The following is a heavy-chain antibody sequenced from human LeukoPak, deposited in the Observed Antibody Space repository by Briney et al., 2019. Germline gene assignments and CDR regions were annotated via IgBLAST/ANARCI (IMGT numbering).Heavy chain of an antibody. J-gene: IGHJ1*01. D-gene: IGHD2-2*01. CDR1: GGSISSYY. Sequence: SETLSLTCTVSGGSISSYYWSWIRQPPGKGLEWIGYIYTSGSTNYNPSLKSRVTISVDTSKNQFSLKLSSVTAADTAVYYCAVLLGYCSSTSCYRPEYFQHWGQGTLVTVSS. CDR2: IYTSGST. V-gene: IGHV4-4*09. CDR3: AVLLGYCSSTSCYRPEYFQH.